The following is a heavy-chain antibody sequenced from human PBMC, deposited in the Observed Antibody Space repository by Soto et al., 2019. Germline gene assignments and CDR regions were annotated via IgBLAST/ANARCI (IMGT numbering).Heavy chain of an antibody. CDR1: GGSISSYY. CDR2: IYYSGST. Sequence: QVQLQESGPGLVKPSETLSLTCTVSGGSISSYYWSWIRQPPGKGLEWIGYIYYSGSTNYNPSLKSRVTISVDTSKNQFALKLSSVTAADTAVYYCATYLDYGGRSRSDAFDIWGQGTMVTVSS. CDR3: ATYLDYGGRSRSDAFDI. D-gene: IGHD4-17*01. V-gene: IGHV4-59*01. J-gene: IGHJ3*02.